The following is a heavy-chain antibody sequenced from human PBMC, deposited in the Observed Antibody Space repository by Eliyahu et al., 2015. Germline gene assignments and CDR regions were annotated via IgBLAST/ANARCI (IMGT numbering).Heavy chain of an antibody. CDR3: ASSGYSYGYFDYYYYGMDV. Sequence: QVQLVQSGAEVKKPGASVKVSCKASGXTFTGYYXXWVRQAPGQGLEWMGWINPNSGGTNYAQKFQGRVTMTRDTSISTAYMELSRLRSDDTAVYYCASSGYSYGYFDYYYYGMDVWGQGTTVTVSS. J-gene: IGHJ6*02. V-gene: IGHV1-2*02. D-gene: IGHD5-18*01. CDR2: INPNSGGT. CDR1: GXTFTGYY.